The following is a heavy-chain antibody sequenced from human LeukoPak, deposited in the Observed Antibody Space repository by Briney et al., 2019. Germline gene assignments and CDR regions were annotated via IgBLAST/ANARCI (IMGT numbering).Heavy chain of an antibody. CDR2: ISSSSSYI. CDR1: GFTFSSYS. V-gene: IGHV3-21*04. J-gene: IGHJ4*02. Sequence: GGSLRLSCAASGFTFSSYSMNWVRQAPGKGLEWVSSISSSSSYIYYADSVKGRFTISRDNSKNSLYLQMNSLRTEDTALYYCAKDGSGYDSGYYYFDYWGQGTLVTVSS. D-gene: IGHD5-12*01. CDR3: AKDGSGYDSGYYYFDY.